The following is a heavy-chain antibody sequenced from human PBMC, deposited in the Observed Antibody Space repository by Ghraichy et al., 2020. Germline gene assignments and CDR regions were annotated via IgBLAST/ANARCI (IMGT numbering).Heavy chain of an antibody. J-gene: IGHJ3*01. CDR3: ARARRFLTWLSH. CDR1: GGSISSGGYS. V-gene: IGHV4-30-2*01. D-gene: IGHD3-3*01. Sequence: SETLSLTCAVSGGSISSGGYSWTWIRQAPGKGLEWIGYISQDENTSYNPSLKNRVTISADKSMNQFSLKLSSVTAADTAIYYCARARRFLTWLSHWGQGTMVTVSS. CDR2: ISQDENT.